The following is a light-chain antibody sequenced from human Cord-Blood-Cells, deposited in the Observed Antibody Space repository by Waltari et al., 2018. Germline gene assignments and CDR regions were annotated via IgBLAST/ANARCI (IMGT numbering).Light chain of an antibody. CDR2: EVS. Sequence: QSALTQPASVSGSPGQSITTSCTGPSSDVGSYTLVSWYQQHPGKAPNLMIYEVSKRPSGVSNRFSGSKSGNTASLTISGLQAEDEADYYCCSYAGSSTFVVFGGGTKLTVL. CDR1: SSDVGSYTL. V-gene: IGLV2-23*02. J-gene: IGLJ2*01. CDR3: CSYAGSSTFVV.